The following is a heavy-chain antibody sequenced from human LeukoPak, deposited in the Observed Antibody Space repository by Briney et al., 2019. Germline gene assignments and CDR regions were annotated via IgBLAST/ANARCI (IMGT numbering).Heavy chain of an antibody. Sequence: SEALSLTCTVSGGSISSSSYYWGWIRQPPGKGLEWIGSIYYSGSTYYNPSLKSRVTISVDTSKNQFSLRLSSVTAADTAVYYCARPYLRGTVVNNWFDPWGQGTLVTVSS. CDR3: ARPYLRGTVVNNWFDP. CDR2: IYYSGST. CDR1: GGSISSSSYY. V-gene: IGHV4-39*01. D-gene: IGHD4-23*01. J-gene: IGHJ5*02.